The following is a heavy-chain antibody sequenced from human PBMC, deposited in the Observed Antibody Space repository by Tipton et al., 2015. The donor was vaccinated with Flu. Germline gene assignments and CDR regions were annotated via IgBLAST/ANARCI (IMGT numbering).Heavy chain of an antibody. V-gene: IGHV3-48*03. D-gene: IGHD6-13*01. CDR2: ISSSGSTI. Sequence: SLRLSCAASGFTFSSYEMNWVRQAPGKGLEWVSYISSSGSTIYYADSVKGRFTISRDNAKNSLYLQMNSLRAEDTAVYYCARVSVAGRYYYYGMDVWGQGTAVTVSS. CDR3: ARVSVAGRYYYYGMDV. J-gene: IGHJ6*02. CDR1: GFTFSSYE.